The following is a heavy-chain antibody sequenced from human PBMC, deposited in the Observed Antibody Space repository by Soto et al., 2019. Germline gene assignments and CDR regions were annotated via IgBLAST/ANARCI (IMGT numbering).Heavy chain of an antibody. CDR1: GGTFSTYI. CDR3: ASDRITTRGDAFDL. V-gene: IGHV1-69*02. D-gene: IGHD3-3*01. Sequence: QVQLVQSGAEVRKPGSSVKVSCKAPGGTFSTYIISWVRQAPGQGLEWMGRIIPIPDITNYAQKSQGRVTVTADRSTSTAYMELTSLKSEDTAVYYCASDRITTRGDAFDLWGQGTMVTVSS. CDR2: IIPIPDIT. J-gene: IGHJ3*01.